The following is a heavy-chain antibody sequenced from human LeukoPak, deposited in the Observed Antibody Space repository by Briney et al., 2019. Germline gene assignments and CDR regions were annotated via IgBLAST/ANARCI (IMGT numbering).Heavy chain of an antibody. V-gene: IGHV3-74*01. CDR2: VNSEGSNT. D-gene: IGHD3-16*01. Sequence: PGVSPTLLCTVSGFTFSSYWMHWARRARGEGLVWVSRVNSEGSNTTYADCVKGPLTLSRNDAKNTFHLQMRSLRAEDTAVYYCAREGHGGGLYYMDVWGKGTTVTVSS. CDR1: GFTFSSYW. J-gene: IGHJ6*03. CDR3: AREGHGGGLYYMDV.